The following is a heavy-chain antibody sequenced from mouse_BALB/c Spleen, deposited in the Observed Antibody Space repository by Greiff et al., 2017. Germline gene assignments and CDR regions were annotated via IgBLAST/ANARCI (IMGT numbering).Heavy chain of an antibody. CDR1: GYSFTGYF. CDR3: ARREPYGSSYAFDY. Sequence: EVQLQQSGPELVKPGASVKISCKASGYSFTGYFMNWVMQSHGKSLEWIGRINPYNGDTFYNQKFKGKATLTVDKSSSTAHMELRSLASEDSAVYYCARREPYGSSYAFDYWGQGTTLTVSS. V-gene: IGHV1-20*02. CDR2: INPYNGDT. D-gene: IGHD1-1*01. J-gene: IGHJ2*01.